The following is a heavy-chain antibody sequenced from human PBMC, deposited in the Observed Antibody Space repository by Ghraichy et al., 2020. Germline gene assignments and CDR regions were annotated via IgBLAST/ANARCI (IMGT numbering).Heavy chain of an antibody. D-gene: IGHD2-15*01. V-gene: IGHV3-72*01. CDR2: TRNKANSYTT. Sequence: LSLTCAVSGFTFSDHYIDWVRQAPREGLVWVGRTRNKANSYTTEYAASVKGSFTISRDESMKTLYLQMDSLETEDTADYYCVSAIATPYPALDYWGQGTLVTVSS. CDR3: VSAIATPYPALDY. J-gene: IGHJ4*02. CDR1: GFTFSDHY.